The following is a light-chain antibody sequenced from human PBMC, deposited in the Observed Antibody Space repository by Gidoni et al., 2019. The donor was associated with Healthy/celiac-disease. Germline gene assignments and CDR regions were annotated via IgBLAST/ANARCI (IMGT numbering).Light chain of an antibody. CDR1: DVGSYNL. Sequence: DVGSYNLVSWYQQHPGKAPKLMIYEGSKRPSGVSNRFSGSKSGNTASLTISGLQAEDEADYYCCSYAGSRRIFGGGTKLTVL. J-gene: IGLJ2*01. CDR2: EGS. CDR3: CSYAGSRRI. V-gene: IGLV2-23*01.